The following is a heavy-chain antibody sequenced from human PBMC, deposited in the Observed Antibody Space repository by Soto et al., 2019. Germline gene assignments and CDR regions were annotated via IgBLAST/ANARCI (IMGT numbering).Heavy chain of an antibody. CDR3: GRAVGGSGSSIDY. D-gene: IGHD3-10*01. CDR1: GGSISSYY. CDR2: IYYSGST. Sequence: SETLSLTCTVSGGSISSYYWSWVRQPPGKGLEWIGYIYYSGSTNYNPSLKSRVTISVDTSKNQFSLKLSSVTAADTAVYYCGRAVGGSGSSIDYWGQGTLVTVSS. J-gene: IGHJ4*02. V-gene: IGHV4-59*01.